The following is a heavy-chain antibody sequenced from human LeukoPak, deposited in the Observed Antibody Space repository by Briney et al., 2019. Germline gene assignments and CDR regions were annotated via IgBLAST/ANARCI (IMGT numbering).Heavy chain of an antibody. CDR2: INTDGSST. CDR1: GFSFSSYW. D-gene: IGHD6-19*01. V-gene: IGHV3-74*01. CDR3: ARVAGSSGWFETTPFDY. Sequence: GGSLRLSCAASGFSFSSYWMHWVRQAPGKGLVWVSRINTDGSSTDYADSVKGRFTISRDNAKNTLYLQMNSLRAEDTAVYYCARVAGSSGWFETTPFDYWGQGTLVTVFS. J-gene: IGHJ4*02.